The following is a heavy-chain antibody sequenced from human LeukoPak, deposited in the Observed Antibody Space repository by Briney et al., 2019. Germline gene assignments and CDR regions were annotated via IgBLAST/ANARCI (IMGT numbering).Heavy chain of an antibody. CDR3: ARRTTVTTTGDY. CDR1: GFTFSSYA. D-gene: IGHD4-17*01. CDR2: ISYDGSNK. J-gene: IGHJ4*02. V-gene: IGHV3-30-3*01. Sequence: GGSLRLSCAASGFTFSSYAMHWVRQAPGKGLEWVAVISYDGSNKYYADSGKGRFTISRDNSKNTLYLQMNSLRAEDTAVYYCARRTTVTTTGDYWGQGTLVTVSS.